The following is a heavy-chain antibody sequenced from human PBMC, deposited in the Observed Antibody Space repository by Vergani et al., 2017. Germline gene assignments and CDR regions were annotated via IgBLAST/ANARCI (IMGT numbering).Heavy chain of an antibody. D-gene: IGHD6-6*01. J-gene: IGHJ6*03. CDR2: IYPGDSDT. CDR3: ARHLRGAARRHYYYYMDV. CDR1: GYSFTSYW. V-gene: IGHV5-51*01. Sequence: EVQLVQSGAEGKKPGESLKISCTVSGYSFTSYWTGWVRQMPGKALEWMGLIYPGDSDTRYSPSFQGQVTISADKSISTAYLQWSSLKASDTAMYYCARHLRGAARRHYYYYMDVWGKGTTVTVSS.